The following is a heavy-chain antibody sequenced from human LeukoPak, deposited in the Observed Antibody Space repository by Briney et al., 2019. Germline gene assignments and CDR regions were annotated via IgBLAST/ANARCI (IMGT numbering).Heavy chain of an antibody. Sequence: GGSLRLSCAASGVTYSSYGMSWVRQALGKGLEWVSAISGSAVSTYYADSVKGRFTISRDNSKNTLYLQMNSLRAEDTAIYYCATRGILTSYSAPYFDYWGQGTLVTVSS. D-gene: IGHD3-9*01. J-gene: IGHJ4*02. CDR1: GVTYSSYG. V-gene: IGHV3-23*01. CDR2: ISGSAVST. CDR3: ATRGILTSYSAPYFDY.